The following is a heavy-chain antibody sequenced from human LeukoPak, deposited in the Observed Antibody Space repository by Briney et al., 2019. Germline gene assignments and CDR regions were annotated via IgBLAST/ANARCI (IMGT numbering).Heavy chain of an antibody. CDR2: INPNSGGT. CDR3: ARVSYSSSWYWDSISYYYYYYMDV. V-gene: IGHV1-2*02. J-gene: IGHJ6*03. D-gene: IGHD6-13*01. CDR1: GYTFTGYY. Sequence: GASVKVSCKASGYTFTGYYMHWVRQAPGQGLEWMGWINPNSGGTNYAQKFQGRVTMTRDTSISTAYMELSRLRSDDTAVYYCARVSYSSSWYWDSISYYYYYYMDVWGKGTTVTVSS.